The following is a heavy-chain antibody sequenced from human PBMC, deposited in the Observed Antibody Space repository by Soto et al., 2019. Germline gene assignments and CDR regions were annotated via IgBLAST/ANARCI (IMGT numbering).Heavy chain of an antibody. J-gene: IGHJ4*02. CDR1: GDSLRSSYHY. V-gene: IGHV4-39*01. D-gene: IGHD2-8*01. CDR2: IYYTGNT. CDR3: VRVEMYAGELTPNFDS. Sequence: SETLSLTCTVSGDSLRSSYHYWGWIRQSPGKGLEWIGSIYYTGNTYYNPSLKSRVSISVDMATNEISLRLRAESVADTAVYYCVRVEMYAGELTPNFDSWGQGALVTVSS.